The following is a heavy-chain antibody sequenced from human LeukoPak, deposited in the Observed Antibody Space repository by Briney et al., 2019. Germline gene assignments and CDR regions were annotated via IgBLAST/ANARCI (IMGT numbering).Heavy chain of an antibody. CDR1: GYTFTSYD. J-gene: IGHJ5*02. V-gene: IGHV1-8*01. D-gene: IGHD6-13*01. CDR2: MNPNSGNT. Sequence: ASVKVSCKASGYTFTSYDINWVRQATGQGPEWMGWMNPNSGNTGYAQKFQGRVTMTRNTSISTAYMELSSLRSEDTAVYYCARGAGGAAAGTSNWFDPWGQGTLVTVSS. CDR3: ARGAGGAAAGTSNWFDP.